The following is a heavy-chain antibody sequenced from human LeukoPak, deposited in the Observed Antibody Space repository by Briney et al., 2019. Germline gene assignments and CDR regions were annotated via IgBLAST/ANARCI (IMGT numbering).Heavy chain of an antibody. V-gene: IGHV3-11*01. CDR2: ISNRGDTV. D-gene: IGHD2-8*01. Sequence: GGSLRLSCAASGFTFSDYYMTWLRQAPGKGLEWLSYISNRGDTVFYADSVKGRFTVSRDNVKRSLYLQIESLRDDDTGVYHCALGTINKDYYFGMDVWGQGTTVTVSS. CDR1: GFTFSDYY. CDR3: ALGTINKDYYFGMDV. J-gene: IGHJ6*02.